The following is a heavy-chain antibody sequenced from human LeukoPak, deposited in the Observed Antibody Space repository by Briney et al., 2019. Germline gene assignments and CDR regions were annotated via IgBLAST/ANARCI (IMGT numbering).Heavy chain of an antibody. Sequence: GGFLRLSCAASGFTFSSYWMSWARQAPGKGLEWVANIKQDGSEKYYVDSVKGRFTISRDNAKNTLYLQMNSLRAEDTAVYYCATDRSSIAVRPHWGQGTQVTVSS. CDR1: GFTFSSYW. V-gene: IGHV3-7*01. J-gene: IGHJ4*02. CDR2: IKQDGSEK. D-gene: IGHD6-6*01. CDR3: ATDRSSIAVRPH.